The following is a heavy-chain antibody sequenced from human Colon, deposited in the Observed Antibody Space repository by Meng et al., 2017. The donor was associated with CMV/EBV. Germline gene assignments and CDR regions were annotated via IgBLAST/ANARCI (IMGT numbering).Heavy chain of an antibody. D-gene: IGHD3-22*01. CDR2: ISFDRADT. J-gene: IGHJ4*02. Sequence: LSCAASGFTFGNSAMTWVRQAPGTGLEWLSTISFDRADTWYADSVKGRLAISRDNSKNTLYLQINDLGAEDTAVYYCAREFYYRFDYWGQGTLVTVSS. CDR3: AREFYYRFDY. CDR1: GFTFGNSA. V-gene: IGHV3-23*01.